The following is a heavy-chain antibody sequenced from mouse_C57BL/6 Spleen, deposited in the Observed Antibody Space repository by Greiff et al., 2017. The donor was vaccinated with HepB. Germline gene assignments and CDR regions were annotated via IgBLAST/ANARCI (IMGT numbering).Heavy chain of an antibody. CDR3: ANYYGSSYVDYAMDY. CDR2: INPYNGGT. V-gene: IGHV1-19*01. CDR1: GYTFTDYY. D-gene: IGHD1-1*01. J-gene: IGHJ4*01. Sequence: EVQGVESGPVLVKPGASVKMSCKASGYTFTDYYMNWVKQSHGKSLEWIGVINPYNGGTSYNQKFKGKATLTVDKSSSTAYMELNSLTSEDSAVYYCANYYGSSYVDYAMDYWGQGTSVTVSS.